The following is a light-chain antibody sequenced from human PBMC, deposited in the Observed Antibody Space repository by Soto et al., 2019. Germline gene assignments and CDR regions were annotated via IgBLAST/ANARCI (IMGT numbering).Light chain of an antibody. J-gene: IGKJ3*01. Sequence: AIRMTQSPSSFSASTGDRVTITCRASQGISGYLAWYQQKPGKAPKLLIYAASTLQSGVPSRFSGSGSGTDFTLTISCLQSEDFATYYCQQYYSYQFTFGPGTKVDIK. CDR1: QGISGY. CDR2: AAS. CDR3: QQYYSYQFT. V-gene: IGKV1-8*01.